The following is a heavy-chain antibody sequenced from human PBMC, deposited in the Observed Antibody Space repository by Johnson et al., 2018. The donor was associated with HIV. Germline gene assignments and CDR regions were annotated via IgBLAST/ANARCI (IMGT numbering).Heavy chain of an antibody. CDR2: IKQDGSEK. CDR1: GITVSSNY. V-gene: IGHV3-7*01. Sequence: VQLVESGGGVVQPGRSLRLSCAASGITVSSNYMNWVSQAPGKGLEWVANIKQDGSEKYSVDSVKGRFTVSRDNAMNSLFLQLNSLRAEDTAVYYCAKGSIAARWGAFEIWGQGTMVTVSS. J-gene: IGHJ3*02. CDR3: AKGSIAARWGAFEI. D-gene: IGHD6-6*01.